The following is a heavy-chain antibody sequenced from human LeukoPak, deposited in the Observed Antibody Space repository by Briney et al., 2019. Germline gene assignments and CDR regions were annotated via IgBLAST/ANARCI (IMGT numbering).Heavy chain of an antibody. D-gene: IGHD6-13*01. CDR2: ISSSSSYI. CDR3: ARANPIAAAGTITNFDY. V-gene: IGHV3-21*01. Sequence: PGGSLRLSCAASGFTFSSYSMNWVRQAPGKGLEWVSSISSSSSYIYYADSVKGRFTISRDNAKNSLYLQMNSLSAEDTAVYYCARANPIAAAGTITNFDYWGQGTLVTVSS. CDR1: GFTFSSYS. J-gene: IGHJ4*02.